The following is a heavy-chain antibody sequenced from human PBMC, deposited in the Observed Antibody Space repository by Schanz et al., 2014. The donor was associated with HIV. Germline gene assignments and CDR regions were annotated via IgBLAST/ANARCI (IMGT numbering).Heavy chain of an antibody. D-gene: IGHD6-6*01. CDR2: ISYHGSDK. J-gene: IGHJ5*02. Sequence: QVQLVESGGGVVQPGRSLRLTCAASGFTFNTYGMHWVRQAPGRGLGGVASISYHGSDKYYADSVKGRFTISRDNFRNTLYLQVHSLRPVDTAVYYCARQEYSSSFNWFDPWGQGTLVTVSS. CDR3: ARQEYSSSFNWFDP. V-gene: IGHV3-30*03. CDR1: GFTFNTYG.